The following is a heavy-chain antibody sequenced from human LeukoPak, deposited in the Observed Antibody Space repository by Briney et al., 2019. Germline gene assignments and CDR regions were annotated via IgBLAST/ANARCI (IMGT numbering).Heavy chain of an antibody. V-gene: IGHV1-69*13. CDR2: IIPIFGTA. CDR1: GYTFTSYD. J-gene: IGHJ4*02. D-gene: IGHD1-26*01. CDR3: AWDSRHGYYNPFDY. Sequence: SVKVSCKASGYTFTSYDISWVRQAPGQGLEWMGGIIPIFGTANYAQKFQGRVTITADESTSTAYMELSSLRSEDTAVYYCAWDSRHGYYNPFDYWGQGTLVTVSS.